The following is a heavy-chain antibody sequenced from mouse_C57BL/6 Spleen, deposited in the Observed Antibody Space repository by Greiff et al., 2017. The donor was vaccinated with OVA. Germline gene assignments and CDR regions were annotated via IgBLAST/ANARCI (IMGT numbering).Heavy chain of an antibody. CDR3: ARDYYGSSPPFAY. CDR2: IYPRSGNT. D-gene: IGHD1-1*01. Sequence: QVQLVESGAELVRPGASVKLSCKASGYTFTSYGISWVQQRTGQGLEWIGEIYPRSGNTYYNDKFKGKATLTADKSSSPAYMELRSLTSEDSAVYFCARDYYGSSPPFAYWGQGTLVTVSA. CDR1: GYTFTSYG. V-gene: IGHV1-81*01. J-gene: IGHJ3*01.